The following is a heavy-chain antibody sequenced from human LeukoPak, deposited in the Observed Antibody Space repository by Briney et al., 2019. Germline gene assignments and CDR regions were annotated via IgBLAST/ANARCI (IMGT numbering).Heavy chain of an antibody. D-gene: IGHD3-10*01. CDR1: GFTFSSYA. J-gene: IGHJ4*02. CDR2: ISGSGGST. V-gene: IGHV3-23*01. CDR3: AKTMVRRVGSGLDY. Sequence: GGSLRLSCAASGFTFSSYAMSWVRRAPGKGLEWVSAISGSGGSTYYADSVKGRFTISRDNSKNTLYLQMNSLRAEDTAVYYCAKTMVRRVGSGLDYWGQGTLVTVSS.